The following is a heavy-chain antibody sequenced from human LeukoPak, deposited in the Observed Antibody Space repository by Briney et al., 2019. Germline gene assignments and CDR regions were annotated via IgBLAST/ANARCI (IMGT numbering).Heavy chain of an antibody. CDR2: TYYRSKWHN. Sequence: SQTLSLTSAISADSVSSNSGVWNWIRQSPSRGLEWLGRTYYRSKWHNDYEESVKSRIGINPDTSKNQYSLQLNSVTPEDTAVYYCARGGVATGFDYWGQGTLVTVSS. CDR3: ARGGVATGFDY. CDR1: ADSVSSNSGV. V-gene: IGHV6-1*01. J-gene: IGHJ4*02.